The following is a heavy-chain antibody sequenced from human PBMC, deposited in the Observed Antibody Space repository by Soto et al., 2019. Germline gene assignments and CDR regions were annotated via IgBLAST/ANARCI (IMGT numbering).Heavy chain of an antibody. CDR2: IIPIFGTA. CDR1: GGTFSSYA. Sequence: QVQLVQSGAEVKKPGSSVKVSCKASGGTFSSYAISWVRQAPGQGLEWMGGIIPIFGTANYAQKLQGRVTITADESTSTAYMGLGSLRSEDTAGYYCALSIRGLYSSSWPNYYGMEVWGQGTTVTVSS. J-gene: IGHJ6*02. D-gene: IGHD6-6*01. V-gene: IGHV1-69*01. CDR3: ALSIRGLYSSSWPNYYGMEV.